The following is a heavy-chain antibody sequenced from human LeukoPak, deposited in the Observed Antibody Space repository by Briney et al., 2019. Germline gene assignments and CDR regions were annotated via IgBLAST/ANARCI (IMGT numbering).Heavy chain of an antibody. J-gene: IGHJ4*02. CDR2: ITGSACGT. Sequence: GGSLRLSCAASVFTFSSYAMGWLRQAPGKALESVTAITGSACGTYYADSVKGQYAISRDNSKNTLSLDKNSLRAEDTAVYYCAKGSSSVWPYYFDYWGQGALVTASS. CDR1: VFTFSSYA. V-gene: IGHV3-23*01. D-gene: IGHD5/OR15-5a*01. CDR3: AKGSSSVWPYYFDY.